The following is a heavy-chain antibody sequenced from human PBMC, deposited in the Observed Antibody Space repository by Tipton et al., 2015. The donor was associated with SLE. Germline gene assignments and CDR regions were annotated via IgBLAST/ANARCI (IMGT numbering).Heavy chain of an antibody. Sequence: TLSLTCTVSGGSISSYYWSWIRPPPGKGLGWIGYIYYSGSTNYNPPPKSRVTISVDTSKNQFSLKLSSVTAADTAVYYCARLINVRVVRGVTPYWYFDLWGRGTLVTVSS. CDR2: IYYSGST. CDR1: GGSISSYY. D-gene: IGHD3-10*01. CDR3: ARLINVRVVRGVTPYWYFDL. J-gene: IGHJ2*01. V-gene: IGHV4-59*01.